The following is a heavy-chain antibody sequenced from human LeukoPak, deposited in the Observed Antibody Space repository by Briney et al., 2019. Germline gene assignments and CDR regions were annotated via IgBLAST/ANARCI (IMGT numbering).Heavy chain of an antibody. Sequence: ASVKVSCKASGYTFTGYYMHWVRQAPGQGPEWMGWINPNSGGTNYAQKFQGRVTMTRDTSISTAYMELSRLRSDDTAVYYCARDPLGSSSWYVDYWGQGTLVTVSS. CDR2: INPNSGGT. CDR3: ARDPLGSSSWYVDY. D-gene: IGHD6-13*01. J-gene: IGHJ4*02. V-gene: IGHV1-2*02. CDR1: GYTFTGYY.